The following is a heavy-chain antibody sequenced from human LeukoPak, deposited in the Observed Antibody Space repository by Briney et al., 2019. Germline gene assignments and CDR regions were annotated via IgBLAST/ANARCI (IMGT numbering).Heavy chain of an antibody. CDR2: MNPSSGNT. V-gene: IGHV1-8*03. Sequence: ASVKVSCKASGYTFTSYDINWVRQATGQGLEWMGWMNPSSGNTGYAQKFQGRVTITRNTSISTAYMELSSLRSEDTAVYYCARVLDYGGNTRDYWGQGTLVTVSS. CDR3: ARVLDYGGNTRDY. J-gene: IGHJ4*02. CDR1: GYTFTSYD. D-gene: IGHD4-23*01.